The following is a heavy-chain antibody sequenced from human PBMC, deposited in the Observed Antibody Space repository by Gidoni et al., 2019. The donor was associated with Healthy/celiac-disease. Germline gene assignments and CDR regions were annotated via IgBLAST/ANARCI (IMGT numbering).Heavy chain of an antibody. CDR1: GFTFSSYS. J-gene: IGHJ3*02. Sequence: EVQLVESGGGLVKPGGSLRLSCAASGFTFSSYSMNWVRQAPGKGLEWVSSISSSSSYIYYADSVKGRFTISRDNAKNSLYLQMNSLRAEDTAVYYCARDLDSSGWYLVGAFDIWGQGTMVTVSS. CDR2: ISSSSSYI. D-gene: IGHD6-19*01. V-gene: IGHV3-21*01. CDR3: ARDLDSSGWYLVGAFDI.